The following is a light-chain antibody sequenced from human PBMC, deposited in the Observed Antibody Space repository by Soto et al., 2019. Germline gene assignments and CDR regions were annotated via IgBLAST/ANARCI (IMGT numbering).Light chain of an antibody. V-gene: IGLV2-23*03. CDR2: EGS. CDR1: SSDVGNYNL. CDR3: CSYAGSTTFRVQ. Sequence: QSALTQPASVSGSPGQSITISCTGTSSDVGNYNLVSWYQQHPGKAPKLMIYEGSKRPSGVSNRFSGSKSGNTASLTISGLQAEDEADYYCCSYAGSTTFRVQFGGGTKVTVL. J-gene: IGLJ2*01.